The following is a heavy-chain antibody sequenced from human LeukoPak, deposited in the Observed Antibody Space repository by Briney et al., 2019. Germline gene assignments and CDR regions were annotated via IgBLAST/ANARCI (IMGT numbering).Heavy chain of an antibody. D-gene: IGHD3-10*01. Sequence: PGGSLRISCAASGFTFSSYWMHWVRQAPGKGLVWVSRINSDGSSTSYADSVKGRFTISRDNAKTTLYLQMKSLRAEDTAVYYCARVVSGSRGQLFDYWGQGTLVTVSS. CDR1: GFTFSSYW. CDR2: INSDGSST. V-gene: IGHV3-74*01. CDR3: ARVVSGSRGQLFDY. J-gene: IGHJ4*02.